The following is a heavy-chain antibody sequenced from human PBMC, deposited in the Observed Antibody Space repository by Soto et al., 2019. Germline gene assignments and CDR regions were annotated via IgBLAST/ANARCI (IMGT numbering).Heavy chain of an antibody. Sequence: QVQLVQSGAEVKKPGASVKVSCQASGYTFTSYGISWVRQALGQGLEWMGWISAYNGNTNYAQKLQGRVTMTTDTSTSIAYMELRSLRSDDTSVYYCSRDTYYDILTGLTYFYYYIVVWVKGTTVTVSS. CDR1: GYTFTSYG. CDR2: ISAYNGNT. D-gene: IGHD3-9*01. J-gene: IGHJ6*03. CDR3: SRDTYYDILTGLTYFYYYIVV. V-gene: IGHV1-18*01.